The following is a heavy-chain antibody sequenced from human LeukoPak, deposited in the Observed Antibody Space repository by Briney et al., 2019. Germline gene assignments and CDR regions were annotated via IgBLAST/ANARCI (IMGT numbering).Heavy chain of an antibody. CDR1: GGSISSYY. Sequence: PSETLSLTCTVSGGSISSYYWSWIRQPPGKGLAWIGYIYYSGTTNYNPSLKSRVTISVDTSKNQFSLKLSSVTAADTAVYYCARGVYIAAAQYAYWGQGTLVTVSS. J-gene: IGHJ4*02. V-gene: IGHV4-59*01. CDR3: ARGVYIAAAQYAY. D-gene: IGHD6-13*01. CDR2: IYYSGTT.